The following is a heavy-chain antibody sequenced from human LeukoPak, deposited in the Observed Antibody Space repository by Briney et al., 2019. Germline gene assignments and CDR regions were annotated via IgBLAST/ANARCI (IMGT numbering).Heavy chain of an antibody. CDR3: AKDPAVGAAAGQFDH. V-gene: IGHV3-30*18. CDR2: ISYDGSNK. Sequence: GRSLRLSCAASGFTFSSYGMHWVRQAPGKGLEWVAVISYDGSNKYYADSVKGRFTISRDNSKNTLYLQMNSLRAEDTAVYYCAKDPAVGAAAGQFDHWGQGTLVTVSS. J-gene: IGHJ4*02. D-gene: IGHD6-13*01. CDR1: GFTFSSYG.